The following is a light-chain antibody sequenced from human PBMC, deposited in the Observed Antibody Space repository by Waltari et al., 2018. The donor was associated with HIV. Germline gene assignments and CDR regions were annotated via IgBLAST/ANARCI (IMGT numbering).Light chain of an antibody. CDR3: QQYKCYPCT. CDR2: TAS. J-gene: IGKJ1*01. Sequence: DIQMTQSPSTLSASVGDRVTITCRASRDISNWLAWYQQKPGKAPNLLIYTASPLDSGVPSRFSGSGSGTEFTLTITSLQPDDFASYSCQQYKCYPCTFGQGTKVEIK. CDR1: RDISNW. V-gene: IGKV1-5*03.